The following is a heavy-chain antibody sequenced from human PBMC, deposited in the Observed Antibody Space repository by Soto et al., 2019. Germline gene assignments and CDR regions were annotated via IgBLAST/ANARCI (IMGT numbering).Heavy chain of an antibody. CDR2: ISYDETNE. CDR3: AKDLRTTISDYGMDV. CDR1: GFTFSSYA. J-gene: IGHJ6*02. Sequence: PGGSLRLSCAASGFTFSSYAMSWVRQAPGKGLEWVAVISYDETNEHYVDSVKGRFTISRDNSKSILYLQMNRLRPEDTAVYKCAKDLRTTISDYGMDVWGQGTTVTVSS. V-gene: IGHV3-30*18.